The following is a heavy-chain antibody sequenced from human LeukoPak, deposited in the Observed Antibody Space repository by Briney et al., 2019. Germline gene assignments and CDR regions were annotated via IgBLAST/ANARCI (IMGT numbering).Heavy chain of an antibody. D-gene: IGHD3-9*01. V-gene: IGHV4-39*01. CDR3: ARHASEDYDILTGYSFDY. CDR1: GGSISSSSYY. Sequence: PSETLSLTSTVSGGSISSSSYYWGWIRQPPGKGLEWIGSIYYSGSTYYNPSLKSRVTISVDTSKNQFSLKLSSVTAADTAVYYCARHASEDYDILTGYSFDYWGQGTLVTVSS. J-gene: IGHJ4*02. CDR2: IYYSGST.